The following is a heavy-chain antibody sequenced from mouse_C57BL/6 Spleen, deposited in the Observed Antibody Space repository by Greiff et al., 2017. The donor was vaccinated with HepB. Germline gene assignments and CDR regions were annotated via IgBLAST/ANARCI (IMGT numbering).Heavy chain of an antibody. V-gene: IGHV1-15*01. CDR3: TTLNYDGYFWFAY. CDR1: GYTFTDYE. CDR2: IDPETGGT. Sequence: VQLQQSGAELVRPGASVTLSCKASGYTFTDYEMHWVKQTPVHGLEWIGAIDPETGGTAYNQKFKGKAILTADKSSSTAYMELRSLTSEDSAVYYCTTLNYDGYFWFAYWGQGTLVTVSA. D-gene: IGHD2-3*01. J-gene: IGHJ3*01.